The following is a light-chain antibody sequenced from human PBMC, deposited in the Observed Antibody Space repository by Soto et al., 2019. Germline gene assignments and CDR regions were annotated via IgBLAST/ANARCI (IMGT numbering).Light chain of an antibody. CDR2: RNN. CDR1: SSNIGSNY. V-gene: IGLV1-47*01. Sequence: QSVLTQPPSASGTPGQRVTISCSGSSSNIGSNYVYWYQQLPGTAPKLLIYRNNQRPSGVPDRFSGSKSGTSASLAISGLRSEDEADCYCAAWDDSLSGRVFGTGTKVTVL. J-gene: IGLJ1*01. CDR3: AAWDDSLSGRV.